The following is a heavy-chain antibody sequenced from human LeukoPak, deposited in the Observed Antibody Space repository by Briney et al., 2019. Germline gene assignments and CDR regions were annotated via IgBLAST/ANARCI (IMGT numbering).Heavy chain of an antibody. CDR3: AKVGTDTTTVYSLDY. Sequence: GGSLRLSCAASGFTSSSYGMHWVRQAPGKGLEWVAVISYDGSNKYYADSVKGRFTISRDNSKNTLYLQMNSLRAEDTAVYYCAKVGTDTTTVYSLDYWGQGTLVTVSS. V-gene: IGHV3-30*18. D-gene: IGHD2-15*01. CDR2: ISYDGSNK. J-gene: IGHJ4*02. CDR1: GFTSSSYG.